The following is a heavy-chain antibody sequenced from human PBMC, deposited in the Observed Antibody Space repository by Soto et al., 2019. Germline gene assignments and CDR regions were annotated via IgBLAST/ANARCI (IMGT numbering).Heavy chain of an antibody. V-gene: IGHV4-4*02. CDR3: ARGEQQLVYFDS. Sequence: QVQLQESGPGLVKPSGTLSLTCAVSGGSIRSRHWWCWVRQTPGKGLEWIGEIFHSGRTNYNPSLKRRVTISVDTSKNQFSLKLNSVTAADTGVYYCARGEQQLVYFDSWGQGTLVIVSS. J-gene: IGHJ4*02. CDR2: IFHSGRT. D-gene: IGHD6-13*01. CDR1: GGSIRSRHW.